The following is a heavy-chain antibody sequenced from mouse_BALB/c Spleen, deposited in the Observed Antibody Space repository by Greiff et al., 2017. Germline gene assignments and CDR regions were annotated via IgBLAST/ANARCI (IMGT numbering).Heavy chain of an antibody. Sequence: EVMLVESGPELVKPGASVKISCKASGYSFTGYYMHWVKQSHVKSLEWIGRINPYNGATSYNQNFKDKASLTVDKSSSTAYMELHSLTSEDSAVYYCASGTYYAMDYWGQGTSVTVSS. CDR2: INPYNGAT. D-gene: IGHD4-1*01. CDR3: ASGTYYAMDY. J-gene: IGHJ4*01. CDR1: GYSFTGYY. V-gene: IGHV1-31*01.